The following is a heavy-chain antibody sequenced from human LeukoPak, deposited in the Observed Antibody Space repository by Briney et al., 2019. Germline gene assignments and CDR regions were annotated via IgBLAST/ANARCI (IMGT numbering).Heavy chain of an antibody. Sequence: PGGSLRLSCAATGFSFRSYWMNWVRQAAGKGLRWLAIIKQDGSEKHYKGSVEGRFTISRDNAKNSLHLQMNSLRAEDTAVYYCAGGSGYLITSWGPGTLVTVSS. D-gene: IGHD3-9*01. V-gene: IGHV3-7*01. CDR1: GFSFRSYW. CDR2: IKQDGSEK. CDR3: AGGSGYLITS. J-gene: IGHJ5*02.